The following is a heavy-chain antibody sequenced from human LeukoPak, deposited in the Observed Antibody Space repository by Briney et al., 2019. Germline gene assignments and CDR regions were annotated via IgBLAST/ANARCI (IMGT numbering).Heavy chain of an antibody. CDR2: MNPNSGNT. D-gene: IGHD1-26*01. J-gene: IGHJ4*02. V-gene: IGHV1-8*01. Sequence: ASVEVSCKASGYTFTSYDINWVRQATGQGLEWMGWMNPNSGNTGYAQKFQGRVTMTRNTSISTAYMELSSLRSEDTAVYYCARAYSGSYNAGGYWGQGTLVTVSS. CDR3: ARAYSGSYNAGGY. CDR1: GYTFTSYD.